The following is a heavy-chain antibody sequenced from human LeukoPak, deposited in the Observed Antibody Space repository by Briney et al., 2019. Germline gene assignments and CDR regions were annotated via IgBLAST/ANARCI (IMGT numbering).Heavy chain of an antibody. CDR2: IKADGSQK. J-gene: IGHJ6*03. D-gene: IGHD3-9*01. CDR1: GFTFSNSW. Sequence: GGSLRLSCAASGFTFSNSWMSWVRQAPERGLEWVANIKADGSQKDYVDSMKGRFTVSRDNAKNSLYLQMNSLRAEDTAVYYCARANYDILTGYRTYYYYYYMDVWGKGTTVTISS. V-gene: IGHV3-7*01. CDR3: ARANYDILTGYRTYYYYYYMDV.